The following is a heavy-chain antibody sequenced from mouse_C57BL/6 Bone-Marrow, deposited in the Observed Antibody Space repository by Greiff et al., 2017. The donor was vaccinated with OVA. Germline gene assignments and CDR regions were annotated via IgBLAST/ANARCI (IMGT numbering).Heavy chain of an antibody. D-gene: IGHD2-2*01. Sequence: EVQLQESGGGLVKPGGSLKLSCAASGFTFSSYAMSWVRQTPEKRLEWVATISDGGSYTYYPDNVKGRFTISRDNAKNNLYLQMSHLKSEDTAMYYCAREWLPAYWGQGTLVTVSA. J-gene: IGHJ3*01. V-gene: IGHV5-4*01. CDR1: GFTFSSYA. CDR3: AREWLPAY. CDR2: ISDGGSYT.